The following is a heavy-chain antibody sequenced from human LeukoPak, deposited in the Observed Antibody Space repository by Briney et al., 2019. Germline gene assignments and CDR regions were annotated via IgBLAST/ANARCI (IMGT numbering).Heavy chain of an antibody. D-gene: IGHD1-26*01. Sequence: ASVKVSCKASGYTVTSYYMHWVRQAPGQGLECMGIINPSGGSTSYAQKFQGRVTMTRDTSTSTVYMELSSLRSEDTAVYYCARDEGDWFDPWGQGTLVTVSS. CDR1: GYTVTSYY. CDR3: ARDEGDWFDP. V-gene: IGHV1-46*01. CDR2: INPSGGST. J-gene: IGHJ5*02.